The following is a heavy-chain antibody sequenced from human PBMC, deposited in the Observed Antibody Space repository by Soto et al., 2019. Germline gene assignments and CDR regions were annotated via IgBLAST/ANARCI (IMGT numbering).Heavy chain of an antibody. D-gene: IGHD4-17*01. CDR2: MYFGGSF. CDR1: GDSVSTGY. V-gene: IGHV4-59*02. Sequence: PSETLSLTCTVSGDSVSTGYWSWIRQPPGKGLEWIGFMYFGGSFNYNPSLASRVSMSVETPKNQFSLKLSSVTAADTAVYYCARDLRWAGFDDAFDIWGQGTMVT. J-gene: IGHJ3*02. CDR3: ARDLRWAGFDDAFDI.